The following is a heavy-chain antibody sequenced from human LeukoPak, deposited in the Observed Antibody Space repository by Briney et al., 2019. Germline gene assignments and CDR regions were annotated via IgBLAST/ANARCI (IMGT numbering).Heavy chain of an antibody. CDR1: GTSFSSYY. V-gene: IGHV4-34*01. J-gene: IGHJ4*02. CDR2: VNHSGYT. D-gene: IGHD4-17*01. CDR3: ARMTTGHDF. Sequence: SETLSLTYAVSGTSFSSYYWSWIRQPPGKGLEWIGEVNHSGYTNDNPSLKSRVTTSVDTSKNQFSLRLRSVTAADTGVYFCARMTTGHDFWGQGTLVTVSS.